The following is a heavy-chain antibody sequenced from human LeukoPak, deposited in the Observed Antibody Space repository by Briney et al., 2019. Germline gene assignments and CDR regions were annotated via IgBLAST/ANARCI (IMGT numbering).Heavy chain of an antibody. D-gene: IGHD6-6*01. V-gene: IGHV3-21*01. CDR1: WFTFSSYS. J-gene: IGHJ4*02. Sequence: PGGSLRLSWAASWFTFSSYSMNWVRQAPGKGLEWVSSISSSSSYIYYADSVKGRFTISRDNAKNSLYLQMNSLRAEDTAVYYCARRVGYRSSSAEGYFDYWGQGTLVTVSS. CDR2: ISSSSSYI. CDR3: ARRVGYRSSSAEGYFDY.